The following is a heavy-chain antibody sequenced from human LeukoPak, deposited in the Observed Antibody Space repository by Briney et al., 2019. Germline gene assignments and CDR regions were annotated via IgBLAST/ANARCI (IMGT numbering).Heavy chain of an antibody. CDR3: AKWNGGGYYFDY. V-gene: IGHV3-66*01. Sequence: GGSLRLSCAASGFTVSSNYMSWVRQAPGKGLEWVSIIYSGDSTHYADSVKGRFIISRDNSKNTVYLQMNSLRAEDTAVYYCAKWNGGGYYFDYWGQGTLVTVSS. CDR1: GFTVSSNY. CDR2: IYSGDST. J-gene: IGHJ4*02. D-gene: IGHD1-1*01.